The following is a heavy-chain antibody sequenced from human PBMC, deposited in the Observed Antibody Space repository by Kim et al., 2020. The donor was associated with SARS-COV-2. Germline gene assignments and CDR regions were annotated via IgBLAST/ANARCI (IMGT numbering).Heavy chain of an antibody. D-gene: IGHD3-22*01. Sequence: SETLSLTCTVSGGSISSYYWSWIRQPAGKGLEWIGRIYTSGSTNYNPSLKSRVTMSVDTSKNQFSLKLSSVTAADTAVYYCAGDYYDSSGYFGTFDYWGQGTLVTVSS. CDR3: AGDYYDSSGYFGTFDY. J-gene: IGHJ4*02. CDR2: IYTSGST. CDR1: GGSISSYY. V-gene: IGHV4-4*07.